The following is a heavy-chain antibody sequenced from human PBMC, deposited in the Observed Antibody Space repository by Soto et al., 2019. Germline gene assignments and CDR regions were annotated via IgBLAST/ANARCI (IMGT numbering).Heavy chain of an antibody. Sequence: GESLKISCKGSGYSFTSYWIGWVRQMTGKGLEWMGIIYPGDSDTRYSPSFQGQVTISADKSISTAYLQWSSLKASDTAMYYCARLPGYCSSTSCEDYYYYGMDVWGQGTTVTVSS. V-gene: IGHV5-51*01. D-gene: IGHD2-2*01. CDR1: GYSFTSYW. CDR2: IYPGDSDT. J-gene: IGHJ6*02. CDR3: ARLPGYCSSTSCEDYYYYGMDV.